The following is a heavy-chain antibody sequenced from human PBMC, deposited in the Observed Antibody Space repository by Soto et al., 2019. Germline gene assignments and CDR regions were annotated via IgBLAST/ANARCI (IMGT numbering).Heavy chain of an antibody. D-gene: IGHD6-19*01. CDR3: ARSIAVAGTPEFDY. CDR1: GFTFSSFS. V-gene: IGHV3-30-3*01. J-gene: IGHJ4*02. CDR2: ISYDVSKK. Sequence: QVQLVESGGGVVQPGRSLRLSCAASGFTFSSFSMHWVRQAPGKGLEWVGVISYDVSKKDYADSVKGRFTISRDNSKNTLYLQMNRLRAEDTAVYFCARSIAVAGTPEFDYWGQGTLVTVSS.